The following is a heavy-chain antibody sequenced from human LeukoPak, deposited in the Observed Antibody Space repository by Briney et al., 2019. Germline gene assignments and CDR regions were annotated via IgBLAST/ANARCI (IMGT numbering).Heavy chain of an antibody. CDR3: TRPGYSYGLIDY. V-gene: IGHV3-73*01. CDR1: GFTFSGSA. J-gene: IGHJ4*02. CDR2: IRSKANSYAT. Sequence: QPGGSLRLSCAASGFTFSGSAMHWVRQASGKGLEWVGRIRSKANSYATAYAASVKGRFTISRDDSKNTAYLQMNSLKTEDTAVYYCTRPGYSYGLIDYWGQGTLVTVSS. D-gene: IGHD5-18*01.